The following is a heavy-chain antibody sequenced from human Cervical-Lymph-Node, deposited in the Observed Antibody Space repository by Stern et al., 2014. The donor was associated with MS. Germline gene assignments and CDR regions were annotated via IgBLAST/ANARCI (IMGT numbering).Heavy chain of an antibody. CDR1: GYNFASYW. V-gene: IGHV5-51*01. Sequence: EVQLVESGAEVKKPGESLKISCKGSGYNFASYWIGWVRQVPGKGLEWMGIIYPDDSDARYTPSFQGQVTMSADKSIGTAYLQWSSLKASDTAFYFCARKSTYGLDYWGQGALVTVSS. CDR2: IYPDDSDA. D-gene: IGHD3-10*01. CDR3: ARKSTYGLDY. J-gene: IGHJ4*02.